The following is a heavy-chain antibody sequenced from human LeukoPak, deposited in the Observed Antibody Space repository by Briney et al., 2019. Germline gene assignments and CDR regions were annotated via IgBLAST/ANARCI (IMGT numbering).Heavy chain of an antibody. D-gene: IGHD2-2*01. Sequence: GASVKVSCKASGYTFTGYYMHWVRQAPGQGLEWMGWINPYSGGTNYAQKFQGRVTMTRDTSISTAYMELSRLRSDGTAVYYCVRDRTKYCNSTSCPLDYWGQGTLVTVSS. J-gene: IGHJ4*02. CDR2: INPYSGGT. V-gene: IGHV1-2*02. CDR3: VRDRTKYCNSTSCPLDY. CDR1: GYTFTGYY.